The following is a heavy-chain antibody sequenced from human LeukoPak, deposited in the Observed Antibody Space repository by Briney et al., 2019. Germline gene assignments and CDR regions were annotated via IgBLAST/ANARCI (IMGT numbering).Heavy chain of an antibody. CDR1: GYTFTSYD. CDR2: MNPNSGNT. J-gene: IGHJ6*03. CDR3: ARAGPGGVYYYYYYMDV. D-gene: IGHD2-8*02. V-gene: IGHV1-8*01. Sequence: GASVKVSCKASGYTFTSYDINWVRQATGQGLEWMGWMNPNSGNTGYAQKFQGRVTMTRNTSISTAYMELSSLRSEDTAVYYCARAGPGGVYYYYYYMDVWGKGTMVTVSS.